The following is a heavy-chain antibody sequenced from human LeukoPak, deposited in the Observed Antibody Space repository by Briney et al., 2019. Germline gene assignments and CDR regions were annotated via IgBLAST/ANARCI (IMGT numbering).Heavy chain of an antibody. J-gene: IGHJ4*02. CDR2: IYYSGST. Sequence: SETLSLTCTVSGGSISSYYWSWIRQPPGKGLEWIGYIYYSGSTNYNPSLKSRVTISVDTSKNQFSLKLSSVTAADTAVYYRARAGYCSSMSCYTGIFDYWGQGTLVTVSS. CDR3: ARAGYCSSMSCYTGIFDY. D-gene: IGHD2-2*02. V-gene: IGHV4-59*01. CDR1: GGSISSYY.